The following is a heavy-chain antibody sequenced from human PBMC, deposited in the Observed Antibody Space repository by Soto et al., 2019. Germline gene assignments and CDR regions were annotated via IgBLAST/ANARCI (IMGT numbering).Heavy chain of an antibody. CDR3: ARGYYYASGSLIDY. V-gene: IGHV3-13*01. CDR2: IATAGNT. CDR1: GFLFRDHD. J-gene: IGHJ4*02. D-gene: IGHD3-10*01. Sequence: PGGSLRLSCAASGFLFRDHDMHWVRQPTGKPLEWVSTIATAGNTYYAGSVKGRVTISRDNAKNSLYLQMTSLRAGDTAVYYCARGYYYASGSLIDYWGQGT.